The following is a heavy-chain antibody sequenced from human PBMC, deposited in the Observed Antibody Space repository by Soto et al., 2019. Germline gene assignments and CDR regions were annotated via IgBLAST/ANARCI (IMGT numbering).Heavy chain of an antibody. Sequence: GGSLRLSCAASGFTFSNAWMSWVRQAPGKGLEWVGRIKSKTDGGTTDYAAPVKGRFTISRDDSKNTLYLQMNSLKTEDTAVYYCTTEYSGSYFYYYGVDVWGQGTTVTVSS. CDR3: TTEYSGSYFYYYGVDV. CDR1: GFTFSNAW. CDR2: IKSKTDGGTT. V-gene: IGHV3-15*01. J-gene: IGHJ6*02. D-gene: IGHD1-26*01.